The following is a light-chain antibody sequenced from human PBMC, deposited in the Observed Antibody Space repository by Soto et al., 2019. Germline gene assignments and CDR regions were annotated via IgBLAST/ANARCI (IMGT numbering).Light chain of an antibody. Sequence: DIQMTQSPSSLSASVEDRVTITCRASQNIANYLTWYQHKPGKAPRILIYGASSLQSGVPSRFSGSGSGTDFTLTISSLQPEDFATYYCHQTYSTPQTFGQGTKVEI. J-gene: IGKJ1*01. V-gene: IGKV1-39*01. CDR3: HQTYSTPQT. CDR2: GAS. CDR1: QNIANY.